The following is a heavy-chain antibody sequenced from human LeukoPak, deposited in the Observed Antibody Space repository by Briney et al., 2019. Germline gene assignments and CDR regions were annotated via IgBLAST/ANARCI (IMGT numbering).Heavy chain of an antibody. CDR3: AADSSGYYYGAAFDI. CDR1: GGSFSGYY. J-gene: IGHJ3*02. V-gene: IGHV4-34*01. D-gene: IGHD3-22*01. CDR2: INHSGST. Sequence: SETLSLTCAVYGGSFSGYYWSWIRQPPGKGLEWIGEINHSGSTNYNPSLKSRVTISVDTSKNQFSLKLSSVTAAGTAVYYCAADSSGYYYGAAFDIWGQGTMVTVPS.